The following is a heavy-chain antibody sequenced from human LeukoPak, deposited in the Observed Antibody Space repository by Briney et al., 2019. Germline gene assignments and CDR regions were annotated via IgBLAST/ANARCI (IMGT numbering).Heavy chain of an antibody. Sequence: SETLSLTCAVYGGSFSGYYWSWIRQPPGKGLEWIGEINHSGSTNYNPSLKSRVAMSVDTSKNQFSLKLTSVAAADTAVYYCAREGHGSDYYPETFDSWGQGALVTVSS. CDR2: INHSGST. J-gene: IGHJ4*02. V-gene: IGHV4-34*01. CDR1: GGSFSGYY. D-gene: IGHD3-22*01. CDR3: AREGHGSDYYPETFDS.